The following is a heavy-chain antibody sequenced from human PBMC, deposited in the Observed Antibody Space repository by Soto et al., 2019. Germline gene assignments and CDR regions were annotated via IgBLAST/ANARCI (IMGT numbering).Heavy chain of an antibody. Sequence: PGGSLRLSCAASGFNFSNYDMSWLRQAPGKGLEWVSGLSDGGGSTFYADSVKGRFTISRDNAKNTLYLQMSSLRAEDTALHCCAEDETTSPYNWFDPWGQGTLVTVSS. CDR1: GFNFSNYD. D-gene: IGHD2-2*01. CDR2: LSDGGGST. CDR3: AEDETTSPYNWFDP. V-gene: IGHV3-23*01. J-gene: IGHJ5*02.